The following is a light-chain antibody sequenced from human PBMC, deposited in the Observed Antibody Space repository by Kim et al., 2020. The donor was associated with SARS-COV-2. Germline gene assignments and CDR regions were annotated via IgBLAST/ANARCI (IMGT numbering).Light chain of an antibody. CDR2: GNN. V-gene: IGLV3-19*01. Sequence: SSELTQDPAVSVALEQTVRITCQGDTLRSYFVTRYQQKPGQAPVLVMYGNNKRPSGIPDRYSGSHSENTASLTITGAHAEAEAHYFCNARGLSDHHYVFG. CDR3: NARGLSDHHYV. J-gene: IGLJ1*01. CDR1: TLRSYF.